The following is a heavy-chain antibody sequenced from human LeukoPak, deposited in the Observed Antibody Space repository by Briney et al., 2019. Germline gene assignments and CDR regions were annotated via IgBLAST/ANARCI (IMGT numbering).Heavy chain of an antibody. CDR3: ARVGVTAATADY. D-gene: IGHD6-25*01. Sequence: ASVKVSCKASGYTFTNYYMHWMRQAPGQGPEWMGMINPRGGATDYAQKFQDRVTMTSDTSTSTVYLQLNSLRSEDTAVYFCARVGVTAATADYWGQGTLVTVSS. CDR1: GYTFTNYY. CDR2: INPRGGAT. V-gene: IGHV1-46*01. J-gene: IGHJ4*02.